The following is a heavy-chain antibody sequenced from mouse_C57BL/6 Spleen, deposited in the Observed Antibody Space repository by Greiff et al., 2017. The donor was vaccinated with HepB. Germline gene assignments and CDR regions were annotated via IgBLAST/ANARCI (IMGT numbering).Heavy chain of an antibody. CDR3: ARYPLYYGSSHFDY. D-gene: IGHD1-1*01. CDR1: GYTFTSYW. V-gene: IGHV1-55*01. J-gene: IGHJ2*01. CDR2: IYPGSGST. Sequence: VQLQQPGAELVKPGASVKMSCKASGYTFTSYWITWVKQRPGQGLEWIGDIYPGSGSTNYNEKFKSKATLTVDTSSSTAYMQLSSLTSEDSAVYYCARYPLYYGSSHFDYWGQGTTLTVSS.